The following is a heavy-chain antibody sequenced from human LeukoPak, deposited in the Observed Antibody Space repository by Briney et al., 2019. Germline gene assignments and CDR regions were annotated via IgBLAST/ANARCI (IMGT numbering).Heavy chain of an antibody. CDR1: GFTFSGYA. CDR2: IFASGSTT. D-gene: IGHD1-7*01. J-gene: IGHJ5*02. V-gene: IGHV3-23*05. Sequence: GGSLRLSCAASGFTFSGYAMNWVRQAPGKGLEWVSLIFASGSTTKYADSVKGRFTISRDNSKNTLYLQMNSLRAEETAVYYCAKELRPDGINVFDPWGQGTLVTVSS. CDR3: AKELRPDGINVFDP.